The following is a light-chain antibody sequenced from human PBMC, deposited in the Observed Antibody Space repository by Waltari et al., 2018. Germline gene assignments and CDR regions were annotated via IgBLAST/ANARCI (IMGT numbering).Light chain of an antibody. CDR3: QQYNNWPPLIT. CDR2: GAS. V-gene: IGKV3-15*01. Sequence: MTQSPSTLSASVGDRVTITCRASQSISSWLAWYQQKPGQAPRLLIYGASTRATGIPARFSGSGSGTEFTLTISSLQSEDFAVYYCQQYNNWPPLITFGPGTKVDIK. CDR1: QSISSW. J-gene: IGKJ3*01.